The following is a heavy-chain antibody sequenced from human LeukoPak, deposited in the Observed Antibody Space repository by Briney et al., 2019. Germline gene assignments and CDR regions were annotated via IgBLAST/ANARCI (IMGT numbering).Heavy chain of an antibody. J-gene: IGHJ4*02. CDR2: LCDGNT. CDR3: ARGVEPLAANTLAY. CDR1: GFTVITND. V-gene: IGHV3-53*01. Sequence: GGSPRLSCAASGFTVITNDMTWVRQAPGKGLEWVSVLCDGNTKYAGSVQGRFTISRDNSKNTLYLEMNSLSPDDTAVYYCARGVEPLAANTLAYWGQGTLVTVSS. D-gene: IGHD1-14*01.